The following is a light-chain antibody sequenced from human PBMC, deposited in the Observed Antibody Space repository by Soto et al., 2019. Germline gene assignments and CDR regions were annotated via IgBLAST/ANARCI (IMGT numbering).Light chain of an antibody. CDR3: QQFNSFPFT. J-gene: IGKJ3*01. Sequence: DIQMTQSPSTLSTSEGDRVTITCRASQSISDWLAWYQHKPGKAPTLLIYKGSTLQSGVPSRFIAGGSGTEFTLTISSLQPDDFATYYCQQFNSFPFTFGPGTKVDI. V-gene: IGKV1-5*03. CDR1: QSISDW. CDR2: KGS.